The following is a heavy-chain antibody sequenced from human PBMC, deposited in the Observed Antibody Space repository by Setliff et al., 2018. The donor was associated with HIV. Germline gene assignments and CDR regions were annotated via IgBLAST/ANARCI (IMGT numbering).Heavy chain of an antibody. CDR3: AKDISASALYYYGIDV. CDR2: ISSYTGKT. J-gene: IGHJ6*02. Sequence: GASVKVSCKTSGYSFSSHGVSWVRQAPGQGLEWVGWISSYTGKTKYAQNVQGRVTLTTDTSTSTAYMDLRSLRPDDTAVYYCAKDISASALYYYGIDVWGQGTTVTVSS. V-gene: IGHV1-18*01. CDR1: GYSFSSHG. D-gene: IGHD6-13*01.